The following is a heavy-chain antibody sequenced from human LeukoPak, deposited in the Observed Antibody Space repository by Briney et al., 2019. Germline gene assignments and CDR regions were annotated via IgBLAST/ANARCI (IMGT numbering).Heavy chain of an antibody. D-gene: IGHD3-10*01. CDR3: ARDRPLDADDYYGFYYFDY. CDR2: IYSGGDT. V-gene: IGHV3-53*01. CDR1: GFTVSSNY. Sequence: GGSLRLSCAASGFTVSSNYISWVRQAPGKGLEWQSYIYSGGDTYYADCVKGRFIISRDNCKITLYLQMNSLRAEDTAVYYCARDRPLDADDYYGFYYFDYWGQGTLVTVSS. J-gene: IGHJ4*02.